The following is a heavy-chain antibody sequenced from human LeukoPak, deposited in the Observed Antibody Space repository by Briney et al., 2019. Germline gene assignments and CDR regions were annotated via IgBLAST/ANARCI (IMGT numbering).Heavy chain of an antibody. CDR2: ISYDGSNK. V-gene: IGHV3-30-3*01. CDR1: GFTFNSYA. D-gene: IGHD3-10*01. J-gene: IGHJ4*02. CDR3: ARDRYFGSGSYLFDS. Sequence: GGSLRLSCAASGFTFNSYAIHWVRQAPGKGLQWVAVISYDGSNKYYADSVKGRVTISRDSSQNTLYLQMNSLRAEDTALYYCARDRYFGSGSYLFDSWGQGTLVTVSS.